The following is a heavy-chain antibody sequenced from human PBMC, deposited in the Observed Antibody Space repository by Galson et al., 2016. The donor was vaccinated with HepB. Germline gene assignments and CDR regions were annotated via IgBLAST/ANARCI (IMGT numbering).Heavy chain of an antibody. CDR1: GFGFSSYA. D-gene: IGHD4/OR15-4a*01. J-gene: IGHJ4*02. CDR3: AREGSFKLTFFDY. V-gene: IGHV3-30*04. Sequence: SLRLSCAASGFGFSSYAMHWVRQAPGKGLEWLSVISFDGSNIYQADSVKGRFTISRDNFENTLYLQMNSLTAEDTAVYYCAREGSFKLTFFDYWGQGTLVTVSS. CDR2: ISFDGSNI.